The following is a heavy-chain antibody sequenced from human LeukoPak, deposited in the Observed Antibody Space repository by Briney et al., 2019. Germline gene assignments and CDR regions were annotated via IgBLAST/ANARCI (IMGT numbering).Heavy chain of an antibody. CDR3: ARDTATSGDYWYFDS. D-gene: IGHD3-22*01. V-gene: IGHV3-11*01. CDR1: GFTFRDSY. J-gene: IGHJ4*02. CDR2: ISRSSNVI. Sequence: GGSLRLSCEVTGFTFRDSYMTWIRQAPGKGLEWISYISRSSNVIYYADSVKGRFTISRDNAKNSLFLQMTSLTVEDTAVYYCARDTATSGDYWYFDSWGEETLVTVS.